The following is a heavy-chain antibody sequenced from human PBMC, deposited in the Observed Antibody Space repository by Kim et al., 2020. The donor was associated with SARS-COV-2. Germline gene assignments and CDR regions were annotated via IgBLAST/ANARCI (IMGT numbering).Heavy chain of an antibody. CDR1: GGTFSSYT. CDR3: ARDAYSSSWGYYYYGMDV. CDR2: IIPILGIA. Sequence: SVKVSCKASGGTFSSYTISWVRQAPGQGLEWMGRIIPILGIANYAQKFQGRVTITADKSTSTAYMELSSLRSEDTAVYYCARDAYSSSWGYYYYGMDVWGQGTTVTVSS. V-gene: IGHV1-69*04. J-gene: IGHJ6*02. D-gene: IGHD6-13*01.